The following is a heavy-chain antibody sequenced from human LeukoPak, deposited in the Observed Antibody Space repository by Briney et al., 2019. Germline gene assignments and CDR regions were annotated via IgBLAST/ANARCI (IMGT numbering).Heavy chain of an antibody. V-gene: IGHV4-59*01. CDR2: IYYSGST. D-gene: IGHD6-13*01. Sequence: PSETLSLTCTVSGGSISSYYWSWIRQPPGKGLEWIGYIYYSGSTNYNPSLKSRVTISVDTSKNQFSLKLSSVTAADTAAYYCARAPPSSSSWYGAYWYFDLWGRGTLVTVSS. CDR3: ARAPPSSSSWYGAYWYFDL. J-gene: IGHJ2*01. CDR1: GGSISSYY.